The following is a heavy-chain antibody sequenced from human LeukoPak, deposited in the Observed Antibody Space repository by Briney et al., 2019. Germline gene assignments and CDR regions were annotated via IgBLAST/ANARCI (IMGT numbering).Heavy chain of an antibody. CDR3: ARGDPSSGWYSY. CDR2: IIPILGIA. Sequence: GASVKVSCKASGGTFSSYAISWVRQAPGQVLEWMGRIIPILGIANYAQKFQGRVTITADKSTSTAYMELSSLRSEDTAVYYCARGDPSSGWYSYWGQGTLVTVSS. J-gene: IGHJ4*02. D-gene: IGHD6-19*01. CDR1: GGTFSSYA. V-gene: IGHV1-69*04.